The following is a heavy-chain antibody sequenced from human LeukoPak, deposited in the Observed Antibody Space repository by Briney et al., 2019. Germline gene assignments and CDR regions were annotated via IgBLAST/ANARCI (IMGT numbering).Heavy chain of an antibody. CDR1: GFTFSSYG. V-gene: IGHV3-30*18. CDR3: AKEYCGGDCGFGY. Sequence: GGSLRLSCAASGFTFSSYGMHWVRQAPGKGLEWVAVISYDGSNKYYADSVKGRFTISRDNSKNTLYLQMNSLRAEDTAVYYCAKEYCGGDCGFGYWGQGTLVTVSS. D-gene: IGHD2-21*02. CDR2: ISYDGSNK. J-gene: IGHJ4*02.